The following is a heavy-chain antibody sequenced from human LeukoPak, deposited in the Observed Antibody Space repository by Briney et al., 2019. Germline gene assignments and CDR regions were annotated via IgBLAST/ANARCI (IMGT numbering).Heavy chain of an antibody. V-gene: IGHV4-61*02. CDR3: ARGGIPDY. CDR1: GGSISRGSYF. Sequence: PSQTLSLTCTVSGGSISRGSYFWSWIRQPAGKGLEWIVRFYTSTTPNYNPSLKSRVTISVDTSRNQFSLKLSSVTAADTAVYYCARGGIPDYWGQGILVTVSS. D-gene: IGHD2-21*01. J-gene: IGHJ4*02. CDR2: FYTSTTP.